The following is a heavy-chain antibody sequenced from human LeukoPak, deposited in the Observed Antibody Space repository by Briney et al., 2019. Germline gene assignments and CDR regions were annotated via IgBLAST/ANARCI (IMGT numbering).Heavy chain of an antibody. D-gene: IGHD6-19*01. CDR3: ARDESGGGWYPDS. Sequence: GRSLRLSCAASGFTFSSYAMHWVRQAPGKGLEWVAVISYHGGNKYYADSVKGRFTISRDNSENTLYLQMNSLRTEDTAVFYCARDESGGGWYPDSWGQGTLVTVSS. CDR2: ISYHGGNK. CDR1: GFTFSSYA. J-gene: IGHJ4*02. V-gene: IGHV3-30-3*01.